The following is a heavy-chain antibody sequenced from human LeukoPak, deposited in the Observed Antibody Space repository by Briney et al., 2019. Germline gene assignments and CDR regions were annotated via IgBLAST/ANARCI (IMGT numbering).Heavy chain of an antibody. D-gene: IGHD2-8*01. CDR3: ARVKTKNAFDI. CDR1: GFTFSSYS. J-gene: IGHJ3*02. CDR2: ISSSSSYI. V-gene: IGHV3-21*01. Sequence: GGSLRLSCAASGFTFSSYSMNWVRQAPGKGLEWVSSISSSSSYIYYADSVKGRFTISRDNAKNPLYLQMNSLRAEDTAVYYCARVKTKNAFDIWGQGTMVTVSS.